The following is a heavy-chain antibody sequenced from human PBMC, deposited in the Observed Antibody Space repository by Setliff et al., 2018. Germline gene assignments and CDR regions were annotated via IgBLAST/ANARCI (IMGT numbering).Heavy chain of an antibody. J-gene: IGHJ4*02. CDR1: DGSLSTYY. Sequence: SQTLSLTCTVSDGSLSTYYWSWIRQPPGKGLEFIGYVYYSGTANYSPSLRSRLTISVDTSKNQFSLKLRSVTAADTAVYYCARGGTFRYFDFWGQGAPVTVSS. CDR2: VYYSGTA. CDR3: ARGGTFRYFDF. V-gene: IGHV4-59*01. D-gene: IGHD5-12*01.